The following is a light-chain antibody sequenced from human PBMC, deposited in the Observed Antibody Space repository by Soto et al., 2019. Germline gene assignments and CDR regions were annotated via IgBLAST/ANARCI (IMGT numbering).Light chain of an antibody. CDR1: SSDVGNYNL. J-gene: IGLJ1*01. V-gene: IGLV2-23*01. CDR2: EGS. CDR3: CSYARGSTYV. Sequence: QSGLTQPASVSGSPGQSITISCTGTSSDVGNYNLVSWYQQHPGKAPKLMIYEGSKRPSGVSNRFSGSKSDNTASLTISGLQAEDEAHYYCCSYARGSTYVFGTGTK.